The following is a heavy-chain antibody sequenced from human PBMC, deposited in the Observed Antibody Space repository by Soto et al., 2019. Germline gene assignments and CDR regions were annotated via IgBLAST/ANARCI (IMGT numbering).Heavy chain of an antibody. CDR3: ARDQSTIFGVDYFDY. CDR2: IYSGGST. Sequence: EVQLVESGGGLVQPGGSLRLSCAASGFTVSSNYMSWVRQAPGKGLEWVSVIYSGGSTYYADSVKGRFTISRDNSKNTLYIQMNSLRAEDKAVYYCARDQSTIFGVDYFDYWGQGTLVTVSS. CDR1: GFTVSSNY. J-gene: IGHJ4*02. D-gene: IGHD3-3*01. V-gene: IGHV3-66*01.